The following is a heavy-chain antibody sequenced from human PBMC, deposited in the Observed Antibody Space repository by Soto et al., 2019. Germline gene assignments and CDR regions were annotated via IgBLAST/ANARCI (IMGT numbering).Heavy chain of an antibody. J-gene: IGHJ4*02. D-gene: IGHD2-15*01. CDR3: ARGQVVAPQH. CDR1: GGSISSGGYS. CDR2: IYHSGST. Sequence: QLQLQESGSGLVKPSQTLSLTCAVSGGSISSGGYSWSWIRQPPGKGLEWIGYIYHSGSTYYNPSLKSRVTKPVDRPKNQSSLKLGSVTAADPAVYYCARGQVVAPQHGGQGTLVTVSS. V-gene: IGHV4-30-2*01.